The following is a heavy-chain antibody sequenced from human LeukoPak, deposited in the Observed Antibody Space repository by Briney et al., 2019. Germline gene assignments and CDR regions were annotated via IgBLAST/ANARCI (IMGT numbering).Heavy chain of an antibody. Sequence: SETLSLTCTVSGGSISSYYWSWIRQPPGKGLEWIGYIYYSGSTNYNPSLKSRVTISVDTSKNQFSLKLRSVTAADTAVYYCARLGHYWSVIDYWGQGTLVTVSS. CDR3: ARLGHYWSVIDY. D-gene: IGHD3-3*02. J-gene: IGHJ4*02. CDR2: IYYSGST. CDR1: GGSISSYY. V-gene: IGHV4-59*08.